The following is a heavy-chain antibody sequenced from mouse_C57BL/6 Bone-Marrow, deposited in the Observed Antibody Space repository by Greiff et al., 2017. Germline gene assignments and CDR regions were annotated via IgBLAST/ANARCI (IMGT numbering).Heavy chain of an antibody. CDR3: ARPELHYAMDY. Sequence: EVKLQESGGGLVKPGGSLKLSCAASGFTFSDYGMHWVRQAPEKGLEWVAYISSGSSTTYYADTVKGRFTISRDNAKNTLFLQMTSLRSEDTAMYYCARPELHYAMDYWGQGTTVTVAS. V-gene: IGHV5-17*01. CDR1: GFTFSDYG. CDR2: ISSGSSTT. D-gene: IGHD2-1*01. J-gene: IGHJ4*01.